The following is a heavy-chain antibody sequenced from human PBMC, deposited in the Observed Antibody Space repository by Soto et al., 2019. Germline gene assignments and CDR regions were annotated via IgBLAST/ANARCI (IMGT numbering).Heavy chain of an antibody. CDR2: ISYDGSNK. CDR3: ARGGVVVTATPSYYYGMDV. J-gene: IGHJ6*02. V-gene: IGHV3-30-3*01. CDR1: GFTFSSYA. D-gene: IGHD2-21*02. Sequence: QVQLVESGGGVVQPGRSLRLSCAASGFTFSSYAMHWVRQAPGKGLEWVAVISYDGSNKYYADSVKGRFTISRDNSKNTLYLQMNSLRAEDTDVYYCARGGVVVTATPSYYYGMDVWGQGTTVTVSS.